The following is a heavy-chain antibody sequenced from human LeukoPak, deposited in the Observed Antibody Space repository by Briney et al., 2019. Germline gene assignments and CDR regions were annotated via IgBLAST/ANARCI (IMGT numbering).Heavy chain of an antibody. CDR1: GFTFSDYY. V-gene: IGHV3-23*01. CDR2: ISGSGGST. CDR3: AKDSYYYDSSAEGDAFDI. Sequence: GGSLRLSCAASGFTFSDYYMSWIRQAPGKGLEWVSAISGSGGSTYYADSVKGRFTISRDNSKNTLYLQMNSLRAEDTAVYYCAKDSYYYDSSAEGDAFDIWGQGTMVTVSS. D-gene: IGHD3-22*01. J-gene: IGHJ3*02.